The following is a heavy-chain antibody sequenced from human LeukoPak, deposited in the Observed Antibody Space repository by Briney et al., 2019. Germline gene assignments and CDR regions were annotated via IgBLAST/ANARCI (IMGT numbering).Heavy chain of an antibody. Sequence: GGSLRLSCAASGFTFSSYAMSWVRRAPGKGLEWVSAISGSGGSTYYADSVKGRFTISRDNSKNTLYLQMNSLRAEDTAVYYCAKNYYDSSGYYYYFDYWGQGTLVTVSS. V-gene: IGHV3-23*01. D-gene: IGHD3-22*01. J-gene: IGHJ4*02. CDR3: AKNYYDSSGYYYYFDY. CDR2: ISGSGGST. CDR1: GFTFSSYA.